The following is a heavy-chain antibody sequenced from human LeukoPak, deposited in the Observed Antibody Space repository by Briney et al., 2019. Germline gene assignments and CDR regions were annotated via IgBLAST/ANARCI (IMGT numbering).Heavy chain of an antibody. Sequence: PGGSLRLSCSASGFTFRSYWMHWVRQGPGEGPEWVSYITTDGSNTEYADSVKGRFTISRDNAKNTLYLEMNSLRADDTAVFYCARGFHDAFDIWGQGTMVTVSS. J-gene: IGHJ3*02. CDR2: ITTDGSNT. CDR1: GFTFRSYW. CDR3: ARGFHDAFDI. V-gene: IGHV3-74*03.